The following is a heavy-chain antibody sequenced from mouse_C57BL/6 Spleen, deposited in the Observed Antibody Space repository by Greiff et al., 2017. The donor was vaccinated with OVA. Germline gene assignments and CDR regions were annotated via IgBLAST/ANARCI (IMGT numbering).Heavy chain of an antibody. D-gene: IGHD1-2*01. Sequence: EVKLMESGGGFVKPGGSLKLSCAASGFTFSDYGMHWVRQAPEKGLEWVAYISSGSSTIYYADTVKGRFTISRDNAKNTLFLQMTSLRSEDTAMYYCARNYGRFMDYWGQGTSVTVSS. J-gene: IGHJ4*01. CDR3: ARNYGRFMDY. CDR1: GFTFSDYG. V-gene: IGHV5-17*01. CDR2: ISSGSSTI.